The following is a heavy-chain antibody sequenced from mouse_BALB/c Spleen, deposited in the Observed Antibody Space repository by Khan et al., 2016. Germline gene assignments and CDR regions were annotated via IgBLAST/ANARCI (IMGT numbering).Heavy chain of an antibody. CDR2: ISYSGST. CDR3: ARDYYGSSYFDY. Sequence: EVQLQESGPGLVKPSQSLSLTCTVTGYSITSDYAWNWIRQFPGNKLEWMGYISYSGSTSYNPSLKSRISITRDTSTNQFFLQLNSVTTEDTATXYCARDYYGSSYFDYWSQGNTLTVSS. V-gene: IGHV3-2*02. J-gene: IGHJ2*01. CDR1: GYSITSDYA. D-gene: IGHD1-1*01.